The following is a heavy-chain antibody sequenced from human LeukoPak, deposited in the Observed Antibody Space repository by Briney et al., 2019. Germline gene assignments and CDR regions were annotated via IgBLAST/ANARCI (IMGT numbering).Heavy chain of an antibody. CDR3: ARGADYGDSTDAFDI. CDR1: GGSISSSSYY. D-gene: IGHD4-17*01. Sequence: SETLSLTCTVSGGSISSSSYYWGWIRQPPGKGLEWIGSIYYSGSTYYKPSLKSRVTISVDTSKNQFSLKLSSVTAADTAVYYCARGADYGDSTDAFDIWGQGTMVTVSS. J-gene: IGHJ3*02. CDR2: IYYSGST. V-gene: IGHV4-39*01.